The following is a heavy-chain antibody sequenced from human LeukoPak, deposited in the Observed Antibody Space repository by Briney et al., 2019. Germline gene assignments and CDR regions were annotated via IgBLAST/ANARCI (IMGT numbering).Heavy chain of an antibody. CDR3: ASGYGGNPEY. CDR1: GGSISSYY. J-gene: IGHJ4*02. D-gene: IGHD4-23*01. Sequence: SETLSLTCTVSGGSISSYYWSWIRQPPGKGLEWIGYIYYSGSTNYNPSLKSRVTISVDTSKNQFSLKLSSVTAADTAVYYCASGYGGNPEYWGQGTLVTVSS. CDR2: IYYSGST. V-gene: IGHV4-59*01.